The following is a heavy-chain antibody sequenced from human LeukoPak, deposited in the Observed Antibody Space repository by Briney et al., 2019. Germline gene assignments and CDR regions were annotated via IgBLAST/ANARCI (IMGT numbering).Heavy chain of an antibody. CDR1: GGTFSSYA. CDR3: AKDSYDSSGSRYDY. J-gene: IGHJ4*02. V-gene: IGHV1-69*13. CDR2: IIPIFGTA. Sequence: ASVKVSCKASGGTFSSYAISWVRQAPGQGLEWMGGIIPIFGTANYAQKFQGRVTITADESTSTAYMELNSLRAEDTAVYRCAKDSYDSSGSRYDYWGQGTLVTVSS. D-gene: IGHD3-22*01.